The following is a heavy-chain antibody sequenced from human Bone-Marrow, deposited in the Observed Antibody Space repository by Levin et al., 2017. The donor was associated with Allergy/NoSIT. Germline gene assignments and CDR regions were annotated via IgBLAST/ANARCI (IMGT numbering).Heavy chain of an antibody. CDR2: ISSSGSTI. Sequence: GESLKISCAASGFTFSDYYMSWIRQAPGKGLEWVSYISSSGSTIYYADSVKGRFTISRDNAKNSLYLQMNSLRAEDTAVYYCARDFYYDSSGYYLSRGLDYYYGMDVWGQGTTVTVSS. CDR3: ARDFYYDSSGYYLSRGLDYYYGMDV. D-gene: IGHD3-22*01. CDR1: GFTFSDYY. V-gene: IGHV3-11*01. J-gene: IGHJ6*02.